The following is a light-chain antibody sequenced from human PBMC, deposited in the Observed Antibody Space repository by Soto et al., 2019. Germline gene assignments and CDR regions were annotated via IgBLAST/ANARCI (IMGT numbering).Light chain of an antibody. V-gene: IGKV1-17*03. CDR2: GAS. J-gene: IGKJ4*01. CDR1: QGIGNS. CDR3: LQYNSYPLT. Sequence: DIQMTQSPSAMSASLGDRVTVTCRASQGIGNSLAWFQQKPGKVPQRLIYGASTLQSGAPSRFSGSASGTAFTLTISSLQPEDFATYYCLQYNSYPLTFGGGTKVDIK.